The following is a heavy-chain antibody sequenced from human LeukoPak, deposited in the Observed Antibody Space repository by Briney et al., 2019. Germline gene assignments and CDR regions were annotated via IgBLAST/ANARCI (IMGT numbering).Heavy chain of an antibody. CDR1: GFTFANSA. V-gene: IGHV3-30*18. J-gene: IGHJ4*02. CDR2: ISFDGSAK. D-gene: IGHD6-19*01. Sequence: GGSLTLSCVASGFTFANSAMHWVRQAPGKGLEWVTFISFDGSAKYYADAAKGRFAISRDNSKNTLYLEMSSLGLQDTAVYFCVEERDRAGYFRYWGRGILVTVSS. CDR3: VEERDRAGYFRY.